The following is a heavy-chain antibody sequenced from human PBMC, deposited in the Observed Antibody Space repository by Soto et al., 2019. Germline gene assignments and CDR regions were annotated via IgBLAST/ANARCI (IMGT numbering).Heavy chain of an antibody. J-gene: IGHJ3*02. V-gene: IGHV5-51*01. CDR3: ARRVVLMGGAFDI. CDR1: GYSFTSYW. Sequence: GESLKISCKGSGYSFTSYWIGWVRQMPGKGLEWMGIIYPGDSDTRYSPSFQGQVTISADKSICTAYLQWSSLKASDTAMYYCARRVVLMGGAFDIWGQGTMVTVSS. D-gene: IGHD2-8*01. CDR2: IYPGDSDT.